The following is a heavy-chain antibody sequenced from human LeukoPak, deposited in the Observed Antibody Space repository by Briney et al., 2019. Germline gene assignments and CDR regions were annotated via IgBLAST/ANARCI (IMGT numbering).Heavy chain of an antibody. V-gene: IGHV1-69*04. J-gene: IGHJ4*02. Sequence: ASVKVSCKASGGTFSSYAISWVRQAPGQGLEWMGRITPIVAIANYAQKFQGRVTITADKSTTTAYMELRSLTSEDTAVYYCALGYCSSNSCYAPDYWGQGTLVTVSS. CDR2: ITPIVAIA. D-gene: IGHD2-2*01. CDR3: ALGYCSSNSCYAPDY. CDR1: GGTFSSYA.